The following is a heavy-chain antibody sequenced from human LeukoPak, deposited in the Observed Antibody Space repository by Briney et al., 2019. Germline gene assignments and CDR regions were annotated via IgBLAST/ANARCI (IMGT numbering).Heavy chain of an antibody. D-gene: IGHD3-10*01. CDR1: SGSISSYS. CDR2: MSPSGST. CDR3: ARRLPYYYGSGSYRGYMDV. Sequence: SETLSLTCTVSSGSISSYSWNWIRQPAGKRPQWIGRMSPSGSTNYNPSLKSRVTMSVDTSKNQFSLKLSSVTAADTAVYYCARRLPYYYGSGSYRGYMDVWGKGTTVTISS. J-gene: IGHJ6*03. V-gene: IGHV4-4*07.